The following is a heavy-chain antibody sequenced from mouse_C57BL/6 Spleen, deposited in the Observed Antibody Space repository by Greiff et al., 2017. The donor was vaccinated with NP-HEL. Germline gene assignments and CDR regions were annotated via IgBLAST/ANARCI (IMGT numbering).Heavy chain of an antibody. D-gene: IGHD1-1*01. J-gene: IGHJ1*03. CDR2: IDPSDSYT. Sequence: QVQLQQPGAELVMPGASVKLSCKASGYTFTSYWMHWVKQRPGQGLEWIGEIDPSDSYTNYNQKFKGKSTLTVDKSSSTAYMQLSSLTSEDSAIYYYTRGELCSRCVWYYEVWGKGTTVTVSS. CDR1: GYTFTSYW. V-gene: IGHV1-69*01. CDR3: TRGELCSRCVWYYEV.